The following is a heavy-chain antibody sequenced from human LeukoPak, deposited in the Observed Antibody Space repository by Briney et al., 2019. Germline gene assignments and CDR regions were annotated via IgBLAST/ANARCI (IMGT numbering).Heavy chain of an antibody. CDR1: GFTVSSNY. J-gene: IGHJ4*02. D-gene: IGHD6-19*01. CDR2: ISYDGSNK. Sequence: GGSLRLSCAASGFTVSSNYMSWARQAPGKGLEWVAVISYDGSNKYYADSVKGRFTISRDNSKNTLYLQMNSLRAEDTAVYYCAKDGGSGWYGGHFDYWGQGTLVTVSS. V-gene: IGHV3-30*18. CDR3: AKDGGSGWYGGHFDY.